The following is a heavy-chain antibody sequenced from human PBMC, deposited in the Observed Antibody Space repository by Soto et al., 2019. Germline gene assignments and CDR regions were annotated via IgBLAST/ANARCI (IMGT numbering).Heavy chain of an antibody. Sequence: ASVKVSCKASGYTFTSYDINWVRQATGQGLEWMGWMNPNSGNTGYAQKFQGRVTMTRNTSISTAYMELSSLRSEDTAVYYCARVPSYYYDSSGSLSDYWGQGTLVTAPQ. J-gene: IGHJ4*02. CDR3: ARVPSYYYDSSGSLSDY. CDR1: GYTFTSYD. D-gene: IGHD3-22*01. V-gene: IGHV1-8*01. CDR2: MNPNSGNT.